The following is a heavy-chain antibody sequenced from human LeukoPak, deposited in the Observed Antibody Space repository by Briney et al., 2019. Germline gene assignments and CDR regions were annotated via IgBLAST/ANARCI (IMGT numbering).Heavy chain of an antibody. J-gene: IGHJ4*02. CDR2: IIPIFGTA. Sequence: GRSLRLSCAASGFTFSSYAISWVRQAPGQGPEWMGGIIPIFGTANYAQKFQGRVTITADESTYTAYMELSSLRSEDTAVYYCARDKEDSTGWYLDYWGQGTLVTVSS. V-gene: IGHV1-69*01. CDR3: ARDKEDSTGWYLDY. D-gene: IGHD6-19*01. CDR1: GFTFSSYA.